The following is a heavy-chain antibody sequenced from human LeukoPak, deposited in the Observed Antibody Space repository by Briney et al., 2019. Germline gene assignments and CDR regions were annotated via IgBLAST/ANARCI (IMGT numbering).Heavy chain of an antibody. V-gene: IGHV3-21*01. CDR1: GFTFSSYS. D-gene: IGHD2-2*01. J-gene: IGHJ4*02. CDR2: ISSSSSYI. CDR3: ARDSRYCSSTSCFDY. Sequence: PGGSLRLSCAASGFTFSSYSMNWVRQAPGKGLEWVSSISSSSSYIYYADSVKGRFTISRDNAKNSLYLQMNSLRAEDTAVYYCARDSRYCSSTSCFDYWGQGTLVTVSS.